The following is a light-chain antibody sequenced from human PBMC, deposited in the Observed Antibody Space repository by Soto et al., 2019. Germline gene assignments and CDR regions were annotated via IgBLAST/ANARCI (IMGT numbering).Light chain of an antibody. CDR2: GAS. V-gene: IGKV3D-20*02. Sequence: EIVLTQSPCTLSLSPGERATLSCRASQSVSSSYLAWYQQKPGQAPRLLIYGASSRATGIPDRFSGSGSGTDFTLTISSLEPEDFAVYYCQQRSNWPITFGQGTRLEIK. CDR3: QQRSNWPIT. CDR1: QSVSSSY. J-gene: IGKJ5*01.